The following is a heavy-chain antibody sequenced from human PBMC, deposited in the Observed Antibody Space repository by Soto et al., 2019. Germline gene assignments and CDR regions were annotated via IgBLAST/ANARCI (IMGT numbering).Heavy chain of an antibody. CDR1: GGTFSSYA. J-gene: IGHJ6*02. CDR3: ARRREGYYYYGMDV. V-gene: IGHV1-69*13. D-gene: IGHD1-26*01. CDR2: IIPIFGTA. Sequence: ASVKVSCKASGGTFSSYAISWVRQAPGQGLEWMGGIIPIFGTANYAQKFQGRVTITADESTSTAYMELSSLRSGDTAVYYCARRREGYYYYGMDVWGQGTTVTVSS.